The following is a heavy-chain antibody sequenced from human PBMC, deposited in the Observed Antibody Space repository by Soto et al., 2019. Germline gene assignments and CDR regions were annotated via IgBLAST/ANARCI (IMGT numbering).Heavy chain of an antibody. CDR3: ARDRLVPYGYGMDV. V-gene: IGHV3-33*01. Sequence: QMQLVESGGGVVQPGRSLRLSCAASGFTFRSYGIHWVRQAPGKGLGWVALIWFDGSKKYYVDSVKGRFAVSRDNSKNTLYLQMNGLRVEDTAVYYCARDRLVPYGYGMDVWGQGTTVTVSS. CDR2: IWFDGSKK. J-gene: IGHJ6*02. CDR1: GFTFRSYG. D-gene: IGHD2-2*01.